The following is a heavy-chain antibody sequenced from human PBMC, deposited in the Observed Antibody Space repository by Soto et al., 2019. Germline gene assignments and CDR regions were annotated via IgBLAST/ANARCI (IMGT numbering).Heavy chain of an antibody. J-gene: IGHJ4*02. Sequence: GGSLRLSCAASGFTFSTYSMNWVRQAPGKGLEWVSSISSSSTIYYADSVKGRFTISRDNSKNTLYLQMNSLRAEDTAVYYCAKGPEKRYVLRYFDWEMTGHFDYWGQGTLVTVSS. V-gene: IGHV3-48*01. CDR2: ISSSSTI. CDR3: AKGPEKRYVLRYFDWEMTGHFDY. D-gene: IGHD3-9*01. CDR1: GFTFSTYS.